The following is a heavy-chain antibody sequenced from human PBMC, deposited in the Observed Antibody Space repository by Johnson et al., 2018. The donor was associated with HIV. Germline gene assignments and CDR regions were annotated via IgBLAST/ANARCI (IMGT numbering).Heavy chain of an antibody. Sequence: VQLVESGGGLVQPGGSLRLSCEPSRCTFDDYAMHWVRQAPGKGLEWVSGISWNSGSKDHVDAVKGRVPISRDNAKNSLYLQMNSLRAEDTAVYYCASSNVVGYSNYPDAFDIWGQGTMVTVSS. CDR1: RCTFDDYA. CDR3: ASSNVVGYSNYPDAFDI. CDR2: ISWNSGSK. D-gene: IGHD6-13*01. V-gene: IGHV3-9*01. J-gene: IGHJ3*02.